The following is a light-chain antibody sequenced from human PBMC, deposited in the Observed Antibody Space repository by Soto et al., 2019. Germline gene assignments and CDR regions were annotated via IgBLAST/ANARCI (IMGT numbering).Light chain of an antibody. CDR1: QSVLYNSNNKNY. V-gene: IGKV4-1*01. CDR2: WAS. Sequence: IVMTQSPDSLAVSLGERATINCKSSQSVLYNSNNKNYLAWYQHKPGQPPKLLIYWASTREFGVPDRFSGSGSGTDFTLTISSLQAEDVAVYYCQQYYSASFSFGGGTKVEIK. J-gene: IGKJ4*01. CDR3: QQYYSASFS.